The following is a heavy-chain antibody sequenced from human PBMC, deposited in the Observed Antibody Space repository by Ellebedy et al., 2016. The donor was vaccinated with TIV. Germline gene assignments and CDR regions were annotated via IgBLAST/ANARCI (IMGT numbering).Heavy chain of an antibody. CDR3: AKDSPDYGDYQGRSGSMDV. J-gene: IGHJ6*02. V-gene: IGHV3-43*01. CDR2: ISWDGGST. Sequence: GGSLRLXXAASGFTFDDYTMHWVRQAPGKGLEWVSLISWDGGSTYYADSVKGRFTISRDNSKNSLYLQMNSLRTEDTALYYCAKDSPDYGDYQGRSGSMDVWGQGTTVTVSS. D-gene: IGHD4-17*01. CDR1: GFTFDDYT.